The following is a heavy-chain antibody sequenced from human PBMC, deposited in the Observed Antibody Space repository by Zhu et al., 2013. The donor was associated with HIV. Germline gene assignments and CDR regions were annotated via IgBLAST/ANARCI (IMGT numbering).Heavy chain of an antibody. CDR3: ARDTPGIAAEASYGMDV. V-gene: IGHV3-33*01. Sequence: VQLVESGGGVVQPGRSLRLSCAASGFTFSSYGMHWVRQAPGKGLEWVAVIWYDGSNKYYADSVKGRFTISRDNSKNTLYLQMNSLRAEDTAVYYCARDTPGIAAEASYGMDVWGQGTTVTVSS. J-gene: IGHJ6*02. D-gene: IGHD6-13*01. CDR2: IWYDGSNK. CDR1: GFTFSSYG.